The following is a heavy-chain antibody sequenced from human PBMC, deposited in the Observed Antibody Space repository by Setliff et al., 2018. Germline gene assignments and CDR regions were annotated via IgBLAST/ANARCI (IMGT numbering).Heavy chain of an antibody. CDR2: ISSTITST. Sequence: GGSLRLSCAASGFTFSSSAMAWVRQAPGKGLEWVSAISSTITSTYYADSVKGRFTISRDNSKNTLYLQMNSLGAEDTAVYYCARDIDQGLLSHPLDYWGQGTLVTVSS. CDR1: GFTFSSSA. J-gene: IGHJ4*02. D-gene: IGHD2-15*01. CDR3: ARDIDQGLLSHPLDY. V-gene: IGHV3-23*01.